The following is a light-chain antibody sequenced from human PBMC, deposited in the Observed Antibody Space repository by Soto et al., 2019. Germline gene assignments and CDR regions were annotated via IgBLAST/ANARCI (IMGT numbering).Light chain of an antibody. CDR2: GAS. Sequence: EIVMTQSPATLSVSPGERATLSCRASQSVSSNLAWYQQKPGQAPRLLIYGASTRATGIPARFSGSESGTEFTLTISGLQSEDFAVYYCQQYNNWPRTFGQGTKVEIK. CDR3: QQYNNWPRT. CDR1: QSVSSN. V-gene: IGKV3-15*01. J-gene: IGKJ1*01.